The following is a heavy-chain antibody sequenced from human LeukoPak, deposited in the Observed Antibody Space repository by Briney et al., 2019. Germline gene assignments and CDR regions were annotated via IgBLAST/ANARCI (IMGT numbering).Heavy chain of an antibody. V-gene: IGHV4-59*08. CDR1: GGSISSYY. CDR2: MYYSGST. D-gene: IGHD6-13*01. J-gene: IGHJ4*02. Sequence: ASETLSLTCTVSGGSISSYYWNWIRQPPGKGLEWIGYMYYSGSTNYNPSLKSRVTISVDTSKNQFSLKLTSVTAADTAVYYCARQGSSWGEFNYWGQGTLVTVSS. CDR3: ARQGSSWGEFNY.